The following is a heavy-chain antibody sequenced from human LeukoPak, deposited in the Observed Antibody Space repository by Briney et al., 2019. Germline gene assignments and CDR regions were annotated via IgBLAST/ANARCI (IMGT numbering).Heavy chain of an antibody. CDR2: INQDGSQK. V-gene: IGHV3-7*01. J-gene: IGHJ5*02. Sequence: GGSLRLSCAASGFTFSIYWMSWVRQAPGKGLEWVANINQDGSQKYYVDSVKGRFTISRDNAKNSLYLQMNSLRAEDTAVYYCAREVVGTTLDPWGQGTLVTVSS. CDR1: GFTFSIYW. CDR3: AREVVGTTLDP. D-gene: IGHD2-2*01.